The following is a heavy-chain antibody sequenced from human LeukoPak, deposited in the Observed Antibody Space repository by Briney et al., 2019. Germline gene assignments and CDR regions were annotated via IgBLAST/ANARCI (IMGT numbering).Heavy chain of an antibody. CDR2: MYHSGST. D-gene: IGHD6-19*01. Sequence: SETLSLTCSVSGYSISSAYYWGWIRQPPGKGLEWIGTMYHSGSTNYNPSLKSRVTISVDTSKNQFSLKLSSVTAADTAVYYCAREGSYSSGHHDYWGQGTLVTVSS. CDR3: AREGSYSSGHHDY. CDR1: GYSISSAYY. J-gene: IGHJ4*02. V-gene: IGHV4-38-2*02.